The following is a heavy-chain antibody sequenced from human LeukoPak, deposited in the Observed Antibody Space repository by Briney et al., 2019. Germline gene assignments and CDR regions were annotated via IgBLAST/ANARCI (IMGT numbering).Heavy chain of an antibody. Sequence: PGGSLRLSCVASQFSLGAFAMIWVRQAPGKGLEWISYISASSSATYYAESMKGRFTISRDNAEDSLYLQMNSLRAEDTAVYYCARGVGRVGGTFDLWGQGTLVNVSP. D-gene: IGHD1-26*01. CDR1: QFSLGAFA. CDR3: ARGVGRVGGTFDL. CDR2: ISASSSAT. J-gene: IGHJ4*02. V-gene: IGHV3-48*01.